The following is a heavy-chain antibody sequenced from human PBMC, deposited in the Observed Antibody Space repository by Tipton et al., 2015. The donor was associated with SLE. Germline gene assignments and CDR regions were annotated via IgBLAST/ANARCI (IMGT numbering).Heavy chain of an antibody. D-gene: IGHD2-2*01. V-gene: IGHV4-38-2*02. CDR2: IYHSGST. J-gene: IGHJ4*02. CDR3: ARSATFTIPAAVGY. Sequence: TLSLTCTVSGYSISSAYYWGWIRQPPGKGLEWIGSIYHSGSTYYNPSLKSRVTISVDTSKNHFSLKLSSVTAADTAVYYCARSATFTIPAAVGYWGQGTLVTVSS. CDR1: GYSISSAYY.